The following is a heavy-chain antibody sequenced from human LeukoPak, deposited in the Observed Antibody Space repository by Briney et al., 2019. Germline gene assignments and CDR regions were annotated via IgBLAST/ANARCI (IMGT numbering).Heavy chain of an antibody. CDR2: INSNGDDT. CDR3: ARDRADGYNYCYYFDN. V-gene: IGHV3-64*01. CDR1: GFTCSHYS. J-gene: IGHJ4*01. Sequence: PGGSLRLSCAASGFTCSHYSMHWVRQAPGKGLEYVSAINSNGDDTYYANSVKGRFTISRDNSKNTVELQMDSLRAEDADVYYCARDRADGYNYCYYFDNWGQGTPVTVSS. D-gene: IGHD5-18*01.